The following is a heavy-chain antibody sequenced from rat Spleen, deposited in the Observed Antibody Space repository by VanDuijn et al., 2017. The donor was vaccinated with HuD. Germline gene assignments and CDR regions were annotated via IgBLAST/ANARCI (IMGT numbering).Heavy chain of an antibody. J-gene: IGHJ2*01. CDR3: ARRHYGYTDYFDY. D-gene: IGHD1-9*01. Sequence: EVQLVESGGGLVQPGRSMKLSCAASGFSFSTYGMAWVRQAPKKGLEWVAYISYDGGSTYSRDSVKGRFTISRDNAKSTLYLQMDSLRSEDTATYYCARRHYGYTDYFDYWGQGVMVTVSS. CDR1: GFSFSTYG. CDR2: ISYDGGST. V-gene: IGHV5-25*01.